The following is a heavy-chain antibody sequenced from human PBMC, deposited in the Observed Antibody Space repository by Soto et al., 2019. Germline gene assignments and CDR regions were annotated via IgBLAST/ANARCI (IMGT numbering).Heavy chain of an antibody. CDR1: GGSISSFS. V-gene: IGHV4-59*08. CDR3: ARHEVGGSGTAYDGVFDL. Sequence: SETLSLTCTVSGGSISSFSWSWIRQPPGKGLEWIGYIYYSETTNYNPSLKSRVTMSLDMSKNQFSLNLSSVTAADTAVYYCARHEVGGSGTAYDGVFDLWGRGTLVTVSS. D-gene: IGHD3-10*01. CDR2: IYYSETT. J-gene: IGHJ4*02.